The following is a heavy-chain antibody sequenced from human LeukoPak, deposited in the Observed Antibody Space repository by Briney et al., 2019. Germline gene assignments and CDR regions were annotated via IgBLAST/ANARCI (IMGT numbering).Heavy chain of an antibody. Sequence: GASVKVSCKASGGTFSSYATSWVRQAPGQGLGWMGRIIPIFGTANYAQKFQGRVTITTDESTSTAYMELSSLRSEDTAVYYCAVEWELLGYYFDYWGQGTLVTVSS. J-gene: IGHJ4*02. V-gene: IGHV1-69*05. CDR1: GGTFSSYA. CDR3: AVEWELLGYYFDY. CDR2: IIPIFGTA. D-gene: IGHD1-26*01.